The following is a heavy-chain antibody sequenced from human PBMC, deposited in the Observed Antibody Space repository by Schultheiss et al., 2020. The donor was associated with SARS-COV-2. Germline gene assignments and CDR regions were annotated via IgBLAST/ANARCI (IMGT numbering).Heavy chain of an antibody. Sequence: LRLSCAVSGGSISSGYYWSWIRQPPGKGLEWIGYIYYSGSTYYNPSLKSRVTISVDTSKNQFSLKLSSVTAADTAVYYCAREWITIFGVVSTAAIDYWGQGTLVTVSS. J-gene: IGHJ4*02. V-gene: IGHV4-30-4*08. D-gene: IGHD3-3*01. CDR3: AREWITIFGVVSTAAIDY. CDR1: GGSISSGYY. CDR2: IYYSGST.